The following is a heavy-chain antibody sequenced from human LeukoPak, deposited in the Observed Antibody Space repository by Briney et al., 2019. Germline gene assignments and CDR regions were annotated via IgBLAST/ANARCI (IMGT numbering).Heavy chain of an antibody. V-gene: IGHV3-11*01. J-gene: IGHJ4*02. CDR3: ATPTGDQFDY. Sequence: PGGSLRLSCAASGFPFTDYYMSWIRQAPGKGLEWVSYISTSATTVYYADSVKGRFTISRDNAKNLLYLQMNSLRAEDTAFYYCATPTGDQFDYWGQGTLVTVSS. CDR1: GFPFTDYY. CDR2: ISTSATTV. D-gene: IGHD7-27*01.